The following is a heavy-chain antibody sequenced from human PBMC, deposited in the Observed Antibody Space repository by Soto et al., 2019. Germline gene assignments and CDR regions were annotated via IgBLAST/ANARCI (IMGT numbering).Heavy chain of an antibody. CDR2: ISYDGSNK. Sequence: QVQLVESGGGVVQPGRSLRLSCAASGFTFSSYAMHWVRQAPGKGLEWVAVISYDGSNKYYADSVKGRFTISRDNSKNTLFLQLNRLRAEDTAVYYCARDLGGGANWYYYDTGYYSGMDVWGQGTTVTVSS. CDR3: ARDLGGGANWYYYDTGYYSGMDV. D-gene: IGHD3-22*01. CDR1: GFTFSSYA. V-gene: IGHV3-30-3*01. J-gene: IGHJ6*02.